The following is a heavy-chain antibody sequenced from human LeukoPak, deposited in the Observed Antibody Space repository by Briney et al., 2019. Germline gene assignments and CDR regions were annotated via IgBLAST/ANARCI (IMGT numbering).Heavy chain of an antibody. V-gene: IGHV1-69*05. CDR1: GGTFSSYA. J-gene: IGHJ4*02. CDR2: IIPIFGTA. D-gene: IGHD2-21*02. CDR3: ASPTTYCGGDCYFYY. Sequence: GSSVKVSCKASGGTFSSYAISWVRQAPGQGLEWMGGIIPIFGTANYAQKFQGRVTITTDESTSTAYMELSSLRSEDTAVYYCASPTTYCGGDCYFYYWGQGTLVTVSS.